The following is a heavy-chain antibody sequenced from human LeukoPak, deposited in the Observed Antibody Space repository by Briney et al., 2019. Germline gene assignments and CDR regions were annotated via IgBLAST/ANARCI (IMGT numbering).Heavy chain of an antibody. CDR1: NGSFSGYF. V-gene: IGHV4-34*01. J-gene: IGHJ4*01. D-gene: IGHD7-27*01. Sequence: RTSETLSLTCAVPNGSFSGYFWSWLRQPPGKGLECIGDINHSGSSHYNPSLKNRAVMSIDTSKNEFSLRLTSVTAADTAVYYCARGRGSNWDQIYFVYWGHGTLVTVSS. CDR3: ARGRGSNWDQIYFVY. CDR2: INHSGSS.